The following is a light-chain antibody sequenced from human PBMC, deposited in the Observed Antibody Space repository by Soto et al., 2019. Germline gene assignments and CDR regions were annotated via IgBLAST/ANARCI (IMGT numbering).Light chain of an antibody. CDR2: GAS. CDR3: QQYNNCPP. CDR1: QSVYNS. J-gene: IGKJ1*01. Sequence: ETELTQSPATLSVSPGERATLSCRARQSVYNSLAWYQERPGQAPRLLIYGASTRATGIPARFSGSGSGTEFTLTISSLQSEDSAIYYCQQYNNCPPFCQGTKVDIK. V-gene: IGKV3-15*01.